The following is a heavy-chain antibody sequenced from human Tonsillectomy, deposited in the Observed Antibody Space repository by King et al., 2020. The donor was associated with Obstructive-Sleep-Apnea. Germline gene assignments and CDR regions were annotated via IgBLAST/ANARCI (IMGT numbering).Heavy chain of an antibody. CDR3: ARVRCGGECYYNLDV. CDR2: SSGSGGKT. D-gene: IGHD2-21*01. V-gene: IGHV3-23*04. J-gene: IGHJ6*02. CDR1: GFTFGANA. Sequence: VQLVESGGDLVQPGGSLRLSCAASGFTFGANAMSWVRQAPGKGLEWVSGSSGSGGKTNYAASMKGRFTISRDNSVNTLYLQMACLRAEDTAVYYCARVRCGGECYYNLDVWGQGTTVTVSS.